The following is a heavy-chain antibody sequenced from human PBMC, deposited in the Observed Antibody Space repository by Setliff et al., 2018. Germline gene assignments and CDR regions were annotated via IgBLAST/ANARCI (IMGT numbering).Heavy chain of an antibody. V-gene: IGHV2-70*04. CDR3: ARSKGVAGIFDY. D-gene: IGHD6-19*01. Sequence: SGPTLVNPGESQGPPSSGFSLNTTGIRVNWIRQPPGKALEWIARVDWDDDKFYSPPLRTRLAISKDTSENQVVLTMTNMDPADTATYYCARSKGVAGIFDYWGQGTLVTVSS. J-gene: IGHJ4*02. CDR1: GFSLNTTGIR. CDR2: VDWDDDK.